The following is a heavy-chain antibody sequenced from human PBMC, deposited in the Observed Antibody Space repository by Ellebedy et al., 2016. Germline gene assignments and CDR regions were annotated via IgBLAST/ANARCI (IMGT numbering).Heavy chain of an antibody. CDR2: VYYNGST. CDR3: ARESLNSIFGVVLMYGMDV. J-gene: IGHJ6*02. D-gene: IGHD3-3*01. Sequence: SETLSLTCTVSGGSVSSGSYYWSWIRQPPGKVLEWIGYVYYNGSTNYNSSLKSRVTMSVHTSKNQFSLNVISVTAADTAVYYCARESLNSIFGVVLMYGMDVWGRGTTVTVSS. V-gene: IGHV4-61*01. CDR1: GGSVSSGSYY.